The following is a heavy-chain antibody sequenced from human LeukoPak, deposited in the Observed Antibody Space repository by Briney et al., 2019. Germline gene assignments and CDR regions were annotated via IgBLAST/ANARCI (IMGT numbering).Heavy chain of an antibody. CDR3: ARGPRFGELLWHWFDP. CDR2: RST. J-gene: IGHJ5*02. V-gene: IGHV4-61*02. D-gene: IGHD3-10*01. CDR1: GNSISSGDNY. Sequence: SETLSLTCTVSGNSISSGDNYWSWIRQPAGKGLEWIGRRSTNYNPSLKSRVTISGDTSKNQFSLRLSSVTAADTAVYYCARGPRFGELLWHWFDPWGQGTLVTVSS.